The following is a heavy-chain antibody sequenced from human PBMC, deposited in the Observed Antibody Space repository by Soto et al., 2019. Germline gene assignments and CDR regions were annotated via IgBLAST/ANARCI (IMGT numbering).Heavy chain of an antibody. CDR1: GGSFSGYY. J-gene: IGHJ6*03. D-gene: IGHD6-13*01. Sequence: QVQLQQWGAGLLKPSETLSLTCAVYGGSFSGYYWSWIRQPPGKGLEWIGEINHSGSTNYNPSLKSRVPISVDTSKNQFSLKLSSVTAADTAVYYCARIRTVAAAGTRRYYYYYMDVWGKGTTVTVSS. V-gene: IGHV4-34*01. CDR2: INHSGST. CDR3: ARIRTVAAAGTRRYYYYYMDV.